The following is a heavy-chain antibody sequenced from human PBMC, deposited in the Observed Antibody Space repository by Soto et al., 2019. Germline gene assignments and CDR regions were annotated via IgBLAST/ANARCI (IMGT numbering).Heavy chain of an antibody. D-gene: IGHD2-15*01. V-gene: IGHV3-30*18. CDR3: AKDRGGSCCGSFDL. CDR2: ISSDGSNK. J-gene: IGHJ3*01. Sequence: QVQLVESGGGVVQPGRSLRLSCEVSGFTFSNYGIHWVRQAPGKGLEWVAVISSDGSNKYYVDSVKGRFTISRDNSKNTLYLQMNSLRAEDTAVYYCAKDRGGSCCGSFDLWGQGTMVTVSS. CDR1: GFTFSNYG.